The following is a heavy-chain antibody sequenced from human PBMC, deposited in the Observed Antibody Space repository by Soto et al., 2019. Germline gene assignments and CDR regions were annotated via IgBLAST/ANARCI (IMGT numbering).Heavy chain of an antibody. CDR1: GGTFSSYT. Sequence: ASVKVSCKASGGTFSSYTISWVRQAPGQGLEWMGRIIPILGIANYAQKFQGRVTITADKSTSTAYMELSSLRSEDTAVYYCARMSRSSSSGRLDYWGQGTLVTVSS. CDR3: ARMSRSSSSGRLDY. D-gene: IGHD6-6*01. J-gene: IGHJ4*02. CDR2: IIPILGIA. V-gene: IGHV1-69*02.